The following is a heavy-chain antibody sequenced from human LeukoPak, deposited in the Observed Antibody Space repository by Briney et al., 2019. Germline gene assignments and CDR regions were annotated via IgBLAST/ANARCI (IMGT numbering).Heavy chain of an antibody. V-gene: IGHV3-74*01. CDR1: GFTFSIYW. Sequence: PGGSLRLSCAASGFTFSIYWMHWVRQAPGKGLVWVSHINSDGSSTTYADSVKGRFTISRDNAKNTLYLQMNSLRADDTAVYFCATGGGYWGRGTLVTVSS. CDR2: INSDGSST. CDR3: ATGGGY. J-gene: IGHJ4*02.